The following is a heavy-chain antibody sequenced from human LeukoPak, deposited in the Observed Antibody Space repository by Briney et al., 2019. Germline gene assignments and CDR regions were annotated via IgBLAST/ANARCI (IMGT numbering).Heavy chain of an antibody. CDR2: IYTSGST. CDR1: GGSISSYY. D-gene: IGHD6-19*01. V-gene: IGHV4-4*07. Sequence: SETLSLTCTVSGGSISSYYWSWIRQPAGKGLEWIGRIYTSGSTNYNPSLKSRVIISVDKSKNQFSLKLSSVTAADTAVYYCARGTVAGTSWDYWGQGTLVTVSS. CDR3: ARGTVAGTSWDY. J-gene: IGHJ4*02.